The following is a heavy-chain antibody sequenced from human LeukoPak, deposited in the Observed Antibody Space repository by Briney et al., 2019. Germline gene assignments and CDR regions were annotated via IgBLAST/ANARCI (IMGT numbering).Heavy chain of an antibody. J-gene: IGHJ4*02. CDR2: ISDSGSRT. CDR1: GFSFSKFA. Sequence: GGSLRLSCVASGFSFSKFAMSWVRQAPGKGLEWVSGISDSGSRTYYADSVKGRFTISRDNSKSTLYLQLSRLRVDDTAVYYCAKDGTLWSGAYYFDYWGQGTLVTVSS. D-gene: IGHD3-10*01. V-gene: IGHV3-23*01. CDR3: AKDGTLWSGAYYFDY.